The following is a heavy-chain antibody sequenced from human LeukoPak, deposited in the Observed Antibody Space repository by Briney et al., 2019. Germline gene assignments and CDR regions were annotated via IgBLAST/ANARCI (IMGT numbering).Heavy chain of an antibody. CDR2: ISGSGGST. CDR3: ASYISAVQLRFLELTQQ. D-gene: IGHD3-3*01. J-gene: IGHJ4*02. V-gene: IGHV3-23*01. CDR1: GFTFSSYA. Sequence: GGSLRLSCAASGFTFSSYAMSWVRQAPGKGLEWVSAISGSGGSTYYADSVKGRFTISRDNSKNTLYLQMNSLKTEDTAVYYCASYISAVQLRFLELTQQWGQGTLVTVSS.